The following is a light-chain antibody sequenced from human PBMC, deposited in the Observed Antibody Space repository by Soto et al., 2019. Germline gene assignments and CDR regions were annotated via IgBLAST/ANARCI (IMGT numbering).Light chain of an antibody. CDR2: AAS. J-gene: IGKJ2*01. CDR3: QQYYSYPQGYT. CDR1: QGISSY. V-gene: IGKV1-8*01. Sequence: AIRMTQSPSSLSASTGDRVTITCRASQGISSYLAWYQQKPGKAPKLLIYAASTLQSGVPSRFSGSGSATDFTLTISCLQSEDFETYFCQQYYSYPQGYTFGQGTKLEIK.